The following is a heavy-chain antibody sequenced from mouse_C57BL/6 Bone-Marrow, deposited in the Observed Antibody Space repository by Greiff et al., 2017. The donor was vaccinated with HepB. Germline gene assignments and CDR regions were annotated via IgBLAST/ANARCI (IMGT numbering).Heavy chain of an antibody. J-gene: IGHJ3*01. CDR2: INPYNGGT. V-gene: IGHV1-19*01. Sequence: VQLQQSGPVLVKPGASVKMSCKASGYTFTDYYMNWVKQSHGKSLEWIGVINPYNGGTSYNQKFKGKATLTVDKSSSTAYMELNSLTSEDSAVYYCAREGGAWFAYWGQGTLVTVSA. CDR1: GYTFTDYY. CDR3: AREGGAWFAY.